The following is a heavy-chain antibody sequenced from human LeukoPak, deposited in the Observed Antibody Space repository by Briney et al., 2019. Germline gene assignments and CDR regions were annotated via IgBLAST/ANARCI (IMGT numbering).Heavy chain of an antibody. CDR1: GFTFSSYA. CDR3: AKGPFRIAAAGSFDY. Sequence: GGSLRLSCAASGFTFSSYAMSWVRQAPGKGLEWVSAISGSGGSTYYADSVKGRFTISRDNSKNTLYLQMSSLRAEDTAVYYCAKGPFRIAAAGSFDYWGQGTLVTVSS. D-gene: IGHD6-13*01. CDR2: ISGSGGST. J-gene: IGHJ4*02. V-gene: IGHV3-23*01.